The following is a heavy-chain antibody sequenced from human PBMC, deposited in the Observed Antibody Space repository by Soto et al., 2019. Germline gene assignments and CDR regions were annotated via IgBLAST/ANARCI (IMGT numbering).Heavy chain of an antibody. J-gene: IGHJ6*02. D-gene: IGHD6-6*01. CDR1: GFTFSGYA. V-gene: IGHV3-23*01. Sequence: RLSCAASGFTFSGYAMRWVRQAPGKGLEWVSTITGTGGKTYYAGSVKGRFTISRGNSKNTMYLQINSLTAEDTAVYYCAKDLHTSSSEWRYYFGMDVWGQGTTVTV. CDR3: AKDLHTSSSEWRYYFGMDV. CDR2: ITGTGGKT.